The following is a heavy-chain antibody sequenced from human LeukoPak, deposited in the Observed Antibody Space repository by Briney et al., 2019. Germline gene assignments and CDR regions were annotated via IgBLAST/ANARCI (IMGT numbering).Heavy chain of an antibody. Sequence: GGSLRLSCAASGFTLSSYEMNWVRQAPGKGLERVSSISSSGSYIYYADSVKGRFTISRDNAKNALYLQMTSLRAEDTAVYYCAKDAFSSLPYFDYWGQGTLVTVSS. CDR2: ISSSGSYI. CDR3: AKDAFSSLPYFDY. V-gene: IGHV3-21*01. J-gene: IGHJ4*02. CDR1: GFTLSSYE. D-gene: IGHD2/OR15-2a*01.